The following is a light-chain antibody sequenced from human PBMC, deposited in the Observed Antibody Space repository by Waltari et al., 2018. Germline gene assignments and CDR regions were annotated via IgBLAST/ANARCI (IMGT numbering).Light chain of an antibody. CDR1: SSDVENYHL. CDR2: EVG. Sequence: QSALTQPASVSGSPGQSITISCTGTSSDVENYHLVSWYQQHPNKAPKLLIFEVGQRPSGVSDRFAGSKSGNSASLTISGLQADDEADYYCCSYAGRSTWVFGGGTKLTVL. CDR3: CSYAGRSTWV. J-gene: IGLJ3*02. V-gene: IGLV2-23*02.